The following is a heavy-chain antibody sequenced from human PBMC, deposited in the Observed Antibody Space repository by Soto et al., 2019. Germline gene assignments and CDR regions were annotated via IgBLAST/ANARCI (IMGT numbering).Heavy chain of an antibody. J-gene: IGHJ4*02. CDR1: GYTFTSYG. Sequence: QVHLVQSGAEVKKPGASVKVSCKASGYTFTSYGITWVRQAPGKGLEWRGWISAHNGNTDYAQKFQGRVIVTRDTSTSTAYMELRSLRSDDTAVYYCARGRYGDYWGQGALVTVSS. V-gene: IGHV1-18*01. CDR3: ARGRYGDY. D-gene: IGHD1-1*01. CDR2: ISAHNGNT.